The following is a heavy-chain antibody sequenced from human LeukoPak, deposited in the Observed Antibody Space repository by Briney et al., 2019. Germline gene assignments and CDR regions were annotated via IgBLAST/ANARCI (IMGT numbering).Heavy chain of an antibody. CDR3: ARDRVPAAMRSYYGMDV. Sequence: GASVNVSSKASGGTSIIYAISWVRQAPGQGLEWMGGIIPIFGTANYAQKFQGRVTITADESTSTAYMELSSLRSEDTAVYYCARDRVPAAMRSYYGMDVWGKGTTVTVSS. J-gene: IGHJ6*04. V-gene: IGHV1-69*13. CDR1: GGTSIIYA. CDR2: IIPIFGTA. D-gene: IGHD2-2*01.